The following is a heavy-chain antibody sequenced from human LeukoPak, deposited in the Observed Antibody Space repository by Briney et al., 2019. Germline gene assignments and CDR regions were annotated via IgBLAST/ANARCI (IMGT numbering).Heavy chain of an antibody. CDR3: ARHRYDNTEYLIEYFDL. V-gene: IGHV4-39*01. J-gene: IGHJ2*01. CDR1: GDSISITNDY. CDR2: IHKSGNT. Sequence: SETLSLTCTVSGDSISITNDYWAWIRQPPGTGLEWIGSIHKSGNTYYNSSLESRVTVSVDTSRSHFSLKLVSVTVADTAVYYCARHRYDNTEYLIEYFDLWGRGTLVSVSS. D-gene: IGHD6-6*01.